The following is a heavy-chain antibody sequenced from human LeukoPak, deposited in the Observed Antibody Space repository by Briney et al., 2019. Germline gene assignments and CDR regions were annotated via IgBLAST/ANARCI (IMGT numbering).Heavy chain of an antibody. Sequence: GGSLRLSCAASGFTFSSYAMSWVRQAPGKELEWVSAISGSGGSTYYADSVKGRFTISRDNSKNTLYLQMNSLRAEDTAVYYCAKSIDDYGDSPYDYWGQGTLVTVSS. V-gene: IGHV3-23*01. D-gene: IGHD4-17*01. CDR1: GFTFSSYA. J-gene: IGHJ4*02. CDR3: AKSIDDYGDSPYDY. CDR2: ISGSGGST.